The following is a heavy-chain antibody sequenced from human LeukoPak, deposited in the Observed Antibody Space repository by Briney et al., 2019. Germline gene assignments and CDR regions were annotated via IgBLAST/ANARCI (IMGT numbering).Heavy chain of an antibody. Sequence: GGSLRLSCAASGFTVSSDYMSWVRQAPGKGLEWVAVIWYDGSNKYYADSVKGRFTISRDNSKNTLYLQMNSLRAEDTAVYYCARDDYYDSSGPDYWGQGTLVTVSS. CDR3: ARDDYYDSSGPDY. J-gene: IGHJ4*02. CDR2: IWYDGSNK. D-gene: IGHD3-22*01. CDR1: GFTVSSDY. V-gene: IGHV3-33*08.